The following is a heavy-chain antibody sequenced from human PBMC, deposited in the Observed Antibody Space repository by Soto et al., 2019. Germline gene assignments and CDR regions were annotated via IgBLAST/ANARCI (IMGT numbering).Heavy chain of an antibody. D-gene: IGHD6-19*01. CDR1: GGSISSYY. Sequence: ASETLSLTCTVSGGSISSYYWSWIRQPPGKGLEWIGYIYYSGSTNYNPSLKSRVTISVDTSKNQFSLKLSSVTAADTAVYYCARQRKQWLPREYWFDPWGQGTLVTVSS. CDR3: ARQRKQWLPREYWFDP. J-gene: IGHJ5*02. CDR2: IYYSGST. V-gene: IGHV4-59*01.